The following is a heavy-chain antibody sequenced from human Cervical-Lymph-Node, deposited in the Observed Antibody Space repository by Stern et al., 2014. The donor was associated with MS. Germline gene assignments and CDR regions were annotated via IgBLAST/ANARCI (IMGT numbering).Heavy chain of an antibody. CDR3: AKGEEMAGKFAY. Sequence: PLVESGGGLVQPGRSLRISCAASGFRFDVSAMHWVRQAPGKGLEWVSHISWNSDSKGYADAVKGRFTISRDNAKNSLSLEMNSLRVEDTAIYYWAKGEEMAGKFAYWGQGTLVTVSS. CDR2: ISWNSDSK. CDR1: GFRFDVSA. D-gene: IGHD5-24*01. V-gene: IGHV3-9*01. J-gene: IGHJ4*02.